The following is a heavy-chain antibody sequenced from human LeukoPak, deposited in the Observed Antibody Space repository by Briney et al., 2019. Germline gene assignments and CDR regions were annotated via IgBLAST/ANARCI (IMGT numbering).Heavy chain of an antibody. D-gene: IGHD6-13*01. Sequence: PGGSLRLSCAASGFTFSSYWMSWVRQAPGKGLEWVANIRIDGSEKYYMDSVRGRFTISRDNAKNSLYLQMHSLRVEDTAVYYCVREAGGSSWYGDCWGQGTLVTVSS. CDR1: GFTFSSYW. CDR3: VREAGGSSWYGDC. J-gene: IGHJ4*02. CDR2: IRIDGSEK. V-gene: IGHV3-7*01.